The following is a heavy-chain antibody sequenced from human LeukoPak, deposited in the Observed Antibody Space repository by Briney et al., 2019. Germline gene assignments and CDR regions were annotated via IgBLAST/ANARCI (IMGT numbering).Heavy chain of an antibody. Sequence: ASVKVSCKASGYTFTGYYMHWVRQAPGQGLEWMGWINPNSGGTNYAQKFQGRVTMTRDTSISTAYMELSRLRSDDTAVYYCARGTRWLQPYYFDYWGQGALVTVSS. J-gene: IGHJ4*02. CDR2: INPNSGGT. D-gene: IGHD5-24*01. CDR1: GYTFTGYY. CDR3: ARGTRWLQPYYFDY. V-gene: IGHV1-2*02.